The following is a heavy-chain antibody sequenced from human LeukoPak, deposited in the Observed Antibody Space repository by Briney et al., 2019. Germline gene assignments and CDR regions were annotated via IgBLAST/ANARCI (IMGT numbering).Heavy chain of an antibody. V-gene: IGHV3-30-3*01. CDR1: GFTFSSYA. D-gene: IGHD1-1*01. J-gene: IGHJ6*03. CDR2: ISYDGSNK. CDR3: ARAREVHPSLYYYYYYMDV. Sequence: GGSLRLSCAASGFTFSSYAMHWVRQAPGKGLEWVAVISYDGSNKYYADSVKGRFTISRDNSKNTLYLQMNSLRAEDTAVYYCARAREVHPSLYYYYYYMDVWGKGTTVTVSS.